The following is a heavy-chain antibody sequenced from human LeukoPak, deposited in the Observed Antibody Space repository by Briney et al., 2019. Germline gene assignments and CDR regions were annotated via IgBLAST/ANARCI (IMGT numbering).Heavy chain of an antibody. J-gene: IGHJ4*02. D-gene: IGHD3-22*01. Sequence: ASVKVSCKASGYTFTGYYMHWVRQAPGQGLEWMGWINPKSGGTNYAQKFQGRVTMTRDTPTSTAYMELSRLRSDDTAVYYCARDLGYDSSGYAAYWGQGTLVTVSS. CDR3: ARDLGYDSSGYAAY. V-gene: IGHV1-2*02. CDR2: INPKSGGT. CDR1: GYTFTGYY.